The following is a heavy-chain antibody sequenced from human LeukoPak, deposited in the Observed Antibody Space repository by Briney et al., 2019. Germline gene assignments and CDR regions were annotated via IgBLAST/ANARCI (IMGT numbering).Heavy chain of an antibody. J-gene: IGHJ4*02. CDR1: GGSISSYY. CDR3: ARAPGYSSSWYDY. Sequence: PSETLSLTCTVSGGSISSYYWSWIRQPPGKGPEWIGYIYYSGSTNYNPSLKSRVTISVDTSKNQFSLKLSSVTAADTAVYYCARAPGYSSSWYDYWGQGTLVTVSS. D-gene: IGHD6-13*01. CDR2: IYYSGST. V-gene: IGHV4-59*01.